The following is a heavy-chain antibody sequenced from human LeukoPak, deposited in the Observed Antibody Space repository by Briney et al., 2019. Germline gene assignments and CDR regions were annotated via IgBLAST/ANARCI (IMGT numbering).Heavy chain of an antibody. J-gene: IGHJ6*02. CDR3: AKDGGAAAGYGMDV. Sequence: PGGSLRLSCAASGFTFEDYAMHWVRQAPGKGLEWVSGISWNSGSIGYADSVKGRFTISRDNAKNSLYLQMNSLRAEDTALYYCAKDGGAAAGYGMDVWGQGTTVTVSS. D-gene: IGHD6-13*01. CDR1: GFTFEDYA. V-gene: IGHV3-9*01. CDR2: ISWNSGSI.